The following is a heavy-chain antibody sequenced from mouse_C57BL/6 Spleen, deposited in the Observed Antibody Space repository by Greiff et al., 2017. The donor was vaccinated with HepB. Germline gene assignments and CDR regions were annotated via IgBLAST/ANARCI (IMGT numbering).Heavy chain of an antibody. CDR3: AREDYGSSYPLYFDY. Sequence: VKLQQPGAELVKPGASVKLSCKASGYTFTSYWMHWVKQRPGRGLEWIGRIDPNSGGTKYNEKFKSKATLTVDKPSSTAYMQLSSLTSEDSAVYYCAREDYGSSYPLYFDYWGQGTTLTVSS. V-gene: IGHV1-72*01. D-gene: IGHD1-1*01. CDR2: IDPNSGGT. J-gene: IGHJ2*01. CDR1: GYTFTSYW.